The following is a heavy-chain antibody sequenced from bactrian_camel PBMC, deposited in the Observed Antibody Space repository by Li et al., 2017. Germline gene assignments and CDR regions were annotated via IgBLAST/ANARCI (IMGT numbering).Heavy chain of an antibody. CDR2: ISTLNGES. Sequence: HVQLVESGGGSVQAGGSLKLSCVYNLRRNRMAWFRQGPGNEREGVAVISTLNGESAYADSVKGRFTISLDRAKDTVYLQMTSLKPEDSAMYFCAADGRFVPISKAFDAKDYTHWGQGTQVTVS. J-gene: IGHJ4*01. CDR3: AADGRFVPISKAFDAKDYTH. D-gene: IGHD2*01. CDR1: YNLRRNR. V-gene: IGHV3S6*01.